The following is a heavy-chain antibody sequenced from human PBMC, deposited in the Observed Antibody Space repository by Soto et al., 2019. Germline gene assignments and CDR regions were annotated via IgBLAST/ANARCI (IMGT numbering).Heavy chain of an antibody. CDR3: GRQNIAVAGSAPCDF. CDR1: GGTFSSYA. J-gene: IGHJ3*01. V-gene: IGHV1-69*01. Sequence: QVQLLQSGAEVKKPGSSVKVSCKASGGTFSSYAISWVRQAPGQGLEWMGGIIHIFGTANYAQKFQGRETITADESTSTAYLELRRLRSDDSAVYYCGRQNIAVAGSAPCDFWGQGTMVTGSS. D-gene: IGHD6-19*01. CDR2: IIHIFGTA.